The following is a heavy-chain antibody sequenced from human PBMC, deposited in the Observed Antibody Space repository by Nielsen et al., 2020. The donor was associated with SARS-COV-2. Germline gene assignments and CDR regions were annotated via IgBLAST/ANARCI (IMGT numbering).Heavy chain of an antibody. V-gene: IGHV1-18*01. D-gene: IGHD2-2*01. J-gene: IGHJ6*03. CDR2: ISAYNGNT. Sequence: WVRQAPGQGLEWMRWISAYNGNTNYAQKLQGRVTMTTDTSTSTAYMELRNLRSDDTAVYYCARGIQYCSSTSCYFRPYYYYMDVWGKGTTVTV. CDR3: ARGIQYCSSTSCYFRPYYYYMDV.